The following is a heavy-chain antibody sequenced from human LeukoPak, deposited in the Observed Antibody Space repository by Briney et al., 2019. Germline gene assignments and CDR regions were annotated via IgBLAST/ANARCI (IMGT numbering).Heavy chain of an antibody. D-gene: IGHD1-26*01. CDR2: ISGSGGST. CDR1: GFTVSINY. J-gene: IGHJ4*02. CDR3: AKSTSRMGATSTDY. Sequence: GGSLRLSCAASGFTVSINYMTWVRQAPGTGLEWVSAISGSGGSTYYADSVKGRFTISRDNSKNTLYLQMNSLRAEDTAVYYCAKSTSRMGATSTDYWGQGTLVTVSS. V-gene: IGHV3-23*01.